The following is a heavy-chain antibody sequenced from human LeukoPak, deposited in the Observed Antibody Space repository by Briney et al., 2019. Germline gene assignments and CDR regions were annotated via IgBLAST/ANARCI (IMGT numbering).Heavy chain of an antibody. V-gene: IGHV1-8*01. Sequence: ASVKVSCKASGYTFTSYDINWVRQATGQGLEWMGWMNPNSGNTGYAQKFQGRVTMTRNTSISTAYMELSSLRSEDTAVYYCARDRYSSRRFDPWGQGTLVTVSS. J-gene: IGHJ5*02. CDR1: GYTFTSYD. CDR3: ARDRYSSRRFDP. D-gene: IGHD6-13*01. CDR2: MNPNSGNT.